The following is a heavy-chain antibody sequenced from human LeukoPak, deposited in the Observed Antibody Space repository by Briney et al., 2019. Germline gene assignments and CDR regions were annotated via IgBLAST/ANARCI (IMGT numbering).Heavy chain of an antibody. CDR1: GFTVSSNH. Sequence: GGSLRLSCAASGFTVSSNHMTWVRQAPGKGLEWVSVIYSGGNIYYADSVKGRFTISRHNSKNTLYLQMNSLRAEDTAVYYCARDKAWLQNCGGDCRVFDYWGQGALVTVSS. CDR3: ARDKAWLQNCGGDCRVFDY. V-gene: IGHV3-53*04. CDR2: IYSGGNI. J-gene: IGHJ4*02. D-gene: IGHD2-21*02.